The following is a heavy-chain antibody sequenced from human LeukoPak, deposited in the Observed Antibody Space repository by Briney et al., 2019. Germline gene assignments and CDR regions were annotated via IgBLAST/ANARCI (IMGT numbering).Heavy chain of an antibody. D-gene: IGHD6-13*01. CDR1: GGTFSSYA. CDR3: ATLPGIAAAGGHYGMDV. V-gene: IGHV1-24*01. Sequence: ASVKVSCKASGGTFSSYAISWVRQAPGKGLEWMGGFDPEDGETIYAQKFQGRVTMTEDTSTDTAYMELSSLRSEDTAVYYCATLPGIAAAGGHYGMDVWGQGTTVTVSS. J-gene: IGHJ6*02. CDR2: FDPEDGET.